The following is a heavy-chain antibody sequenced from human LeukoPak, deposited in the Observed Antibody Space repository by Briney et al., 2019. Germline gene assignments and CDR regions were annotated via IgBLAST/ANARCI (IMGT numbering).Heavy chain of an antibody. CDR2: ISFDGTNK. CDR1: GFTFSSYA. Sequence: GGSLRLSCVGSGFTFSSYAVHWVRQAPGKGLEWLALISFDGTNKFYADSVKGRFSISRDNSKNTLYLQMNSLRAEDTAVYYCAKASVYYYDSSGYQTDWGQGTLVTVSS. D-gene: IGHD3-22*01. V-gene: IGHV3-30-3*01. CDR3: AKASVYYYDSSGYQTD. J-gene: IGHJ4*02.